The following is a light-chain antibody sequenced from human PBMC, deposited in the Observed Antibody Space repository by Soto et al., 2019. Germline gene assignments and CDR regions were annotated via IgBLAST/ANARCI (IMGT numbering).Light chain of an antibody. CDR2: RAF. CDR1: QNIYSN. V-gene: IGKV3-15*01. CDR3: LQYHNLWA. Sequence: IVMTQSPATLSVSPGERVTLSCRASQNIYSNIAWYQQRPGQAPRLLIYRAFTRATGVPARFSGSGSGTDFTLTISSLQSEDFTVYSCLQYHNLWAFGQGTKVEIK. J-gene: IGKJ1*01.